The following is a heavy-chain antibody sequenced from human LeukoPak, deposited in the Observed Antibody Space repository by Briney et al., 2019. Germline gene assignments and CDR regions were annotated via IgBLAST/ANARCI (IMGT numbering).Heavy chain of an antibody. CDR3: GRIHRDSGSPTWF. CDR1: GGSISSSSYY. Sequence: SETLSLTCTVSGGSISSSSYYWGWIRQPPGKGLEWIGSIYYSGSTYYNPSLKSRVTISLDTSKNQFSVKLSSVTAADRAVYYCGRIHRDSGSPTWFWGQGTLVTVSS. V-gene: IGHV4-39*07. CDR2: IYYSGST. J-gene: IGHJ4*02. D-gene: IGHD3-10*01.